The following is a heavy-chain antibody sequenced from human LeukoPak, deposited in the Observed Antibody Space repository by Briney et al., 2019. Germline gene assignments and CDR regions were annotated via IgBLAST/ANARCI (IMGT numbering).Heavy chain of an antibody. CDR2: IYYSGST. CDR1: GGSISSGGYY. V-gene: IGHV4-31*03. D-gene: IGHD3-10*01. Sequence: SETLSLTCTVSGGSISSGGYYWSWIRQHPGKGLEWIGYIYYSGSTYYNPSLKSRVTISVDTSKNQFSLKLSSVTAADTAVYYCARAQKYYYGSGSHPYNWFDPWGQGTLDTVSS. CDR3: ARAQKYYYGSGSHPYNWFDP. J-gene: IGHJ5*02.